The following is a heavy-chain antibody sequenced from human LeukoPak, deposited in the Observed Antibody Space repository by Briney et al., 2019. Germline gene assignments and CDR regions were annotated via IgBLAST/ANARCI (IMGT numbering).Heavy chain of an antibody. J-gene: IGHJ4*02. CDR3: ARVPHCSSTSCYRDYFDY. CDR2: ISSSSSTI. D-gene: IGHD2-2*02. CDR1: GFTFSSYS. Sequence: PGGSLRLSCAASGFTFSSYSMNWVRQAPGKGLEWVSYISSSSSTIYYADSVKGRFTISRDNAKNSLYLQMNSLRAEDTAVYYCARVPHCSSTSCYRDYFDYWGQGTLVTVSS. V-gene: IGHV3-48*01.